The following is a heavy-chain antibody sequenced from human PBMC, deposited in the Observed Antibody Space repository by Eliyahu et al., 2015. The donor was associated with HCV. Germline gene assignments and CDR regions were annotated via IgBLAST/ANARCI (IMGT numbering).Heavy chain of an antibody. Sequence: EVQLXESGGGLIQPGGSLRLSCAXSGFTVXGNYMSWVRQAPGKGLDWVSVIYSGGSTYYADSVKGRFTISRDNSKNTLYLQMNNLRVEDTAMYYCARDYLGEDSGDHDDAFDIWGQGTMVTVSS. D-gene: IGHD4-17*01. CDR2: IYSGGST. CDR3: ARDYLGEDSGDHDDAFDI. V-gene: IGHV3-53*01. CDR1: GFTVXGNY. J-gene: IGHJ3*02.